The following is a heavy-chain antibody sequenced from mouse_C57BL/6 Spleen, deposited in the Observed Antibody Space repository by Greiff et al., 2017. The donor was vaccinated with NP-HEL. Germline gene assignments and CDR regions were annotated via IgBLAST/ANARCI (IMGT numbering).Heavy chain of an antibody. V-gene: IGHV8-8*01. J-gene: IGHJ3*01. Sequence: QVTLKESGPGILQPSQTLSLPCSFSGFSLSTFGMGVGWIRQPSGKGLEWLAHIWWDDDKYYNPALKSRLTISKDTSKNQVFLKIANVDTADTATYYCARIPYGSSLAWFAYWGQGTLVTVSA. D-gene: IGHD1-1*01. CDR3: ARIPYGSSLAWFAY. CDR1: GFSLSTFGMG. CDR2: IWWDDDK.